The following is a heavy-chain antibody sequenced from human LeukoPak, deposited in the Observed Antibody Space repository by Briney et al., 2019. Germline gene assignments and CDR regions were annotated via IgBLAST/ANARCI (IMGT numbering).Heavy chain of an antibody. J-gene: IGHJ3*02. Sequence: GGSLRLSCAASGFSVSNNYMIWVRQAPGKGLEWVSGMFAAGSTYYADSVKGRFTISRDNSRNTVYLQVNSVRPEDTAVYYCARSESSSPRRAFDIWGLGTMVTVSS. CDR2: MFAAGST. D-gene: IGHD6-6*01. CDR1: GFSVSNNY. CDR3: ARSESSSPRRAFDI. V-gene: IGHV3-66*02.